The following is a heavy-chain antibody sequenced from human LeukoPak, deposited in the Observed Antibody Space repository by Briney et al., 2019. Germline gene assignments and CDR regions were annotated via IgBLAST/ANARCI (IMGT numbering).Heavy chain of an antibody. Sequence: GGSLRLSCAASGFSFSNAWMNWVRQAPGKGLEWVSSISSSSSYIYYADSVKGRFTISRDNAKNSLYLQMNSLRAEDTAVYYCARVEMAGTTAYWGQGTLVTVSS. D-gene: IGHD1-7*01. CDR3: ARVEMAGTTAY. V-gene: IGHV3-21*01. CDR2: ISSSSSYI. CDR1: GFSFSNAW. J-gene: IGHJ4*02.